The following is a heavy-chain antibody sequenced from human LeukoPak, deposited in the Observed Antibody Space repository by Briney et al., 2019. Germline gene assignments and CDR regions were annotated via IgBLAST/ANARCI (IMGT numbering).Heavy chain of an antibody. Sequence: RPSETLSLTCTVSGGSISSGGYYWSWIRQHPGKGLECIGYIYYSGSAYYNPSLRSRVTISVDTSKNQFSLKLSSVTAADTAVYYCARDYGSEENDAFDIWGQGTMVTVSS. CDR1: GGSISSGGYY. J-gene: IGHJ3*02. D-gene: IGHD3-10*01. CDR3: ARDYGSEENDAFDI. CDR2: IYYSGSA. V-gene: IGHV4-31*03.